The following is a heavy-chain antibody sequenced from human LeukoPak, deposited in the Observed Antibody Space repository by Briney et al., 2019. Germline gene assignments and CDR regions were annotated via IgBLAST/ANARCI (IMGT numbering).Heavy chain of an antibody. D-gene: IGHD4-17*01. V-gene: IGHV4-30-2*01. J-gene: IGHJ4*02. CDR1: GGSISSGGYS. CDR2: IYHSGST. Sequence: SETLSLTCAVSGGSISSGGYSWSWIRQPPGKGLEWIGYIYHSGSTYYNPSRKSRVTISVDRSKNQFSLKLSSVTAADTAVYYCARTVTTSVYFDYWGQGTLVTVSS. CDR3: ARTVTTSVYFDY.